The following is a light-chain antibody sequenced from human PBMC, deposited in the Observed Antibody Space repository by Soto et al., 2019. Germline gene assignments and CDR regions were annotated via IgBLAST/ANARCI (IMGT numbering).Light chain of an antibody. CDR2: DAS. V-gene: IGKV3D-20*02. CDR1: QSVSSNY. Sequence: EIVMTQSPGTVSLSTGERAPXSCRASQSVSSNYLAWYQQKPVQDPRLLIYDASYRATGIPDRFSGRGSGTDFTLTISSLETEDFAVYYCQQRRNSITFGQGTRMEIK. CDR3: QQRRNSIT. J-gene: IGKJ5*01.